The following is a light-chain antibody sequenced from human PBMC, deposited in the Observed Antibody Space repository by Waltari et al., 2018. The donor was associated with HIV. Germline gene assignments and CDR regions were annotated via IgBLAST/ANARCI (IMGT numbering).Light chain of an antibody. CDR2: YEI. J-gene: IGLJ1*01. CDR3: AAWDDTLNGFV. V-gene: IGLV1-36*01. Sequence: QSVLTQPPSVSEAPRQRVTISCSGRNSNIGNNAVLGFQQLPGKTPKLPIYYEILLPSGVSDRFSATKSGTSASLAISGLQSEDAADYYCAAWDDTLNGFVFGTGTRVTVL. CDR1: NSNIGNNA.